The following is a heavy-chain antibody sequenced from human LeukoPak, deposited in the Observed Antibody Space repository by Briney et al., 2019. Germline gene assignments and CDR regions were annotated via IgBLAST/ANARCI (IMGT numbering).Heavy chain of an antibody. J-gene: IGHJ3*02. D-gene: IGHD2-2*01. CDR3: ARHGGGVVVPAAIRKGAFDI. Sequence: PSETLSLTCTVSSGSISSSSYYWGWIRQPPGKGLEWIGSIYYSGSTYYNPSLKSRVTISVDTSKNQFSLKLSSVTAADTAVYYCARHGGGVVVPAAIRKGAFDIWGQGTMVTVSS. V-gene: IGHV4-39*01. CDR1: SGSISSSSYY. CDR2: IYYSGST.